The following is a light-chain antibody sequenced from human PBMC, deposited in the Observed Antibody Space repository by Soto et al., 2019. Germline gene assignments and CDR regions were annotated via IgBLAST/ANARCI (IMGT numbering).Light chain of an antibody. Sequence: EIVLTQSPATLSLSPGERATLSCRASQTVSSYLAWYQQKPGQAPRLLIYDASNRATGIPARFSGIGSGTDFTLPISSLEPEDSAVYYCQQRHICPPIFGGGTKVEIK. J-gene: IGKJ4*01. V-gene: IGKV3-11*01. CDR3: QQRHICPPI. CDR2: DAS. CDR1: QTVSSY.